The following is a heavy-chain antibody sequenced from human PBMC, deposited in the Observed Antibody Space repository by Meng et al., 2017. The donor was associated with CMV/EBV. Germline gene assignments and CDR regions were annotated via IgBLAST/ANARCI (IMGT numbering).Heavy chain of an antibody. Sequence: GESLKISCAASGFTFSSYWMHWVRQAPGKGLVWVSRINSDGSSTSYADSVKGRFTISRDNAKNTLYLQMNRLRAEDTAVYYCARASPNGIAVAGGDIWGQGTMVTVSS. CDR3: ARASPNGIAVAGGDI. CDR2: INSDGSST. V-gene: IGHV3-74*01. CDR1: GFTFSSYW. D-gene: IGHD6-19*01. J-gene: IGHJ3*02.